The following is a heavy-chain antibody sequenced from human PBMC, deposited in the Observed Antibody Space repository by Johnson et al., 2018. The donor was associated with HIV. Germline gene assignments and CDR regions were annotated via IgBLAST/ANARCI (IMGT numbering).Heavy chain of an antibody. Sequence: VQLVESGGGLIQPGGSLRLSCAASGFTVSSNYMSWVHQAPGKGLVWVSRINSYGSSTSYADSVKGRFTISRDNAKNTLYMQMNSLKIEDTAVYYCSTGDIVVVAGAMLLPLHDAFDIWGQGTMVTVSS. CDR3: STGDIVVVAGAMLLPLHDAFDI. CDR1: GFTVSSNY. J-gene: IGHJ3*02. D-gene: IGHD2-15*01. V-gene: IGHV3-74*02. CDR2: INSYGSST.